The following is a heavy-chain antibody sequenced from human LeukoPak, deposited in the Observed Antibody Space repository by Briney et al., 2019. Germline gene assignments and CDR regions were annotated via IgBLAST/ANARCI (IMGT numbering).Heavy chain of an antibody. J-gene: IGHJ4*02. D-gene: IGHD3-10*01. CDR2: ISSSGSTI. CDR1: GFTFSSYE. V-gene: IGHV3-48*03. CDR3: ARGITMVRGVIGY. Sequence: GRSLRLSCAASGFTFSSYEMNWVRQAPGKGLEWVSYISSSGSTIYYADSVKGRFTISRDNAKNSLYLQMNSLRAEDTAVYYCARGITMVRGVIGYWGQGTLVTVSS.